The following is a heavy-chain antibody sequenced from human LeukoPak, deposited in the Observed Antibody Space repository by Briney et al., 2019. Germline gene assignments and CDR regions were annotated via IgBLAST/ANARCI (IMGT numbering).Heavy chain of an antibody. V-gene: IGHV3-7*01. D-gene: IGHD3-3*01. CDR1: GFAFSTYW. CDR3: TRDFVF. Sequence: GGSLRLSCAASGFAFSTYWMDWVRQAPGKGLEWVGNINQDGSVKHYVDSVRGRITLSRDNARNSVYLRMNALRVEDTVVYYCTRDFVFWGQGTLVTASS. J-gene: IGHJ4*02. CDR2: INQDGSVK.